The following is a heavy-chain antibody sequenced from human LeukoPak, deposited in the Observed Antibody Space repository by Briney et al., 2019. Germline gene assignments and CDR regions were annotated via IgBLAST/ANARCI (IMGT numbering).Heavy chain of an antibody. Sequence: GESLKISCKGSGYSFSRYWIGWVRQMPGKGLEWMGIIYPGDSDTRYSPSFQGQVAISADKSISTAYLQWSSLKASDTAMFYCARHSRASDIWGQGTMVTVSS. V-gene: IGHV5-51*01. J-gene: IGHJ3*02. CDR2: IYPGDSDT. CDR1: GYSFSRYW. CDR3: ARHSRASDI.